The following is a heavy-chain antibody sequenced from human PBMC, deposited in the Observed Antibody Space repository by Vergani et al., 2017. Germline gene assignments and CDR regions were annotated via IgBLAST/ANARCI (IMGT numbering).Heavy chain of an antibody. CDR3: SRERGYNFGYSDY. D-gene: IGHD5-24*01. Sequence: EVQLVESGGGLVPPGRSLRLSCAASGFSFGDYAMTWVRQAPGKGLVCVALIRNKAYGGTTEYAASVKGRFTISRDDSTRLAYLQLSGLKTEDTAVYFCSRERGYNFGYSDYWGQGTLVTVSS. CDR1: GFSFGDYA. J-gene: IGHJ4*02. V-gene: IGHV3-49*04. CDR2: IRNKAYGGTT.